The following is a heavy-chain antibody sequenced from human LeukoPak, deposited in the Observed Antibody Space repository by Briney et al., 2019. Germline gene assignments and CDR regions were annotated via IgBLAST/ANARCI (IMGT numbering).Heavy chain of an antibody. CDR2: INSDGSST. CDR1: GFTFSSYW. J-gene: IGHJ6*03. Sequence: GGSLRLSCAASGFTFSSYWMRWVRQAPGKWLGWVSRINSDGSSTSYADSVNGRFTISRDNAKNTLYLQMNSLRAEDTAVYYCARDGGLDYYYYMDVWGKGTTVTISS. CDR3: ARDGGLDYYYYMDV. D-gene: IGHD3-16*01. V-gene: IGHV3-74*01.